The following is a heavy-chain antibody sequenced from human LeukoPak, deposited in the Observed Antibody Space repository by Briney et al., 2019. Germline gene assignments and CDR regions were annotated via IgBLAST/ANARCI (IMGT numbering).Heavy chain of an antibody. J-gene: IGHJ4*02. CDR1: GFPFSSFW. V-gene: IGHV3-7*01. CDR3: GRDYDL. CDR2: IKQDGSEK. D-gene: IGHD3-3*01. Sequence: GGSLRFSCAASGFPFSSFWMSWVRQAPGKGLEWVANIKQDGSEKYYVDSVKGRFTISRDNAKNSLFLQMNSLRAEDTAVYYCGRDYDLWGQGTLVTVSS.